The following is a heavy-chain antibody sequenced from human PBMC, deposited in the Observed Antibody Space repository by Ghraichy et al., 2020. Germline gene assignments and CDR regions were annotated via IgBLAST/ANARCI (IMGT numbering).Heavy chain of an antibody. CDR2: INPSGGST. CDR3: ARFSPAYGSGSGGVY. D-gene: IGHD3-10*01. CDR1: GYTFTSYY. Sequence: ASVKVSCKASGYTFTSYYMHWVRQAPGQGLEWMGIINPSGGSTSYAQKFQGRVTMTRDTSTSTVYMELSSLRSEDTAVYYCARFSPAYGSGSGGVYWGQGTLVTVSS. V-gene: IGHV1-46*01. J-gene: IGHJ4*02.